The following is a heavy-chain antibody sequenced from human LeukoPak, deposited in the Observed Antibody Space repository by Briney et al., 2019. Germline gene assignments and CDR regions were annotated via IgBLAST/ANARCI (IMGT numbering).Heavy chain of an antibody. CDR2: IYPGDSDT. J-gene: IGHJ3*02. Sequence: GESLKISCKGSGYSFSSYWIGWVRQMPGKGLEWMGIIYPGDSDTRYNPSFRGQVTISADKSISTAYQQCSLKASDTAMYYCARSGSLGAFDIWGQGTMVTVSS. CDR3: ARSGSLGAFDI. V-gene: IGHV5-51*01. CDR1: GYSFSSYW. D-gene: IGHD1-26*01.